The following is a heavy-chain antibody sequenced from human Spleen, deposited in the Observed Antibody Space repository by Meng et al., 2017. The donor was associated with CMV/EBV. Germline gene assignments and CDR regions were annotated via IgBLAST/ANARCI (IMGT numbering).Heavy chain of an antibody. CDR3: ARDHPTIAGPY. CDR1: GLTVSSYS. Sequence: GGSLRLSCAASGLTVSSYSMTWVRQAPQKGLEWVSVIHSGGTTYYADSVKGRFTISRDNSKNTLYLQMNSLRAEDTAVYFCARDHPTIAGPYWGQGTLVTVSS. V-gene: IGHV3-66*02. D-gene: IGHD6-13*01. CDR2: IHSGGTT. J-gene: IGHJ4*02.